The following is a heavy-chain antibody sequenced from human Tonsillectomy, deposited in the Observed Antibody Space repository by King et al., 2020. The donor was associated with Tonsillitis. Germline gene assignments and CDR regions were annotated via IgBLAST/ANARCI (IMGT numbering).Heavy chain of an antibody. D-gene: IGHD3-10*01. J-gene: IGHJ5*02. Sequence: VQLVESGGGLVQPGGSLRLSCAASGFTFHSYAMCWVRPAPGKGLEWVSSIICDGGGTYYAASVKGRFSISRDNSMSTLYLQMFSLRAEDTAIYYCAKGRGPGTVDWFDPWGQGVLVTVSS. CDR1: GFTFHSYA. CDR3: AKGRGPGTVDWFDP. V-gene: IGHV3-23*04. CDR2: IICDGGGT.